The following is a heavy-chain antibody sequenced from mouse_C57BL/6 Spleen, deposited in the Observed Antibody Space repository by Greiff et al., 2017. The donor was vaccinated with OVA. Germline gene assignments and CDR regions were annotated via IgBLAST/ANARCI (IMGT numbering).Heavy chain of an antibody. J-gene: IGHJ3*01. Sequence: QVHVKQSGAELVRPGTSVKVSCKASGYAFTNYLIEWVKQRPGQGLEWIGVINPGSGGTNYNEKFKGKATLTADKSSSTAYMQLSSLTSEDSAVYFCARSYDYDRAWFAYWGQGTLVTVSA. CDR3: ARSYDYDRAWFAY. CDR1: GYAFTNYL. CDR2: INPGSGGT. D-gene: IGHD2-4*01. V-gene: IGHV1-54*01.